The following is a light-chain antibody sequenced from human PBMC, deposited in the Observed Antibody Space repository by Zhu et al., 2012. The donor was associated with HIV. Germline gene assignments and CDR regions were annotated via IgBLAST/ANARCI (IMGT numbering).Light chain of an antibody. CDR3: QQYHSYPLT. Sequence: DIRMTQSPSTVSASVGDRVTITCRANQSISPWLAWDQQKPGKAPKLLIYKASSLESGVPSRFSGSGSGTEFTLTISSLQPDDFATYYCQQYHSYPLTFGGGTKVEDQT. J-gene: IGKJ4*01. CDR1: QSISPW. CDR2: KAS. V-gene: IGKV1-5*03.